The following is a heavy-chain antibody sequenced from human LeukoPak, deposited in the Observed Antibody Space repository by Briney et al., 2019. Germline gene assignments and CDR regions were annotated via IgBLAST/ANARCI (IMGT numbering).Heavy chain of an antibody. J-gene: IGHJ4*02. CDR2: IYHSGST. V-gene: IGHV4-4*02. CDR1: GGSISSSNW. Sequence: NTSETLSLTCVVSGGSISSSNWWSWVRQPPEKGLEWIGEIYHSGSTNYNPSLKSRVTISVDKSKNQFSLKLSSVTAADTAVYYCARYDVGWYYFDYWGQGTLVTVSS. D-gene: IGHD6-19*01. CDR3: ARYDVGWYYFDY.